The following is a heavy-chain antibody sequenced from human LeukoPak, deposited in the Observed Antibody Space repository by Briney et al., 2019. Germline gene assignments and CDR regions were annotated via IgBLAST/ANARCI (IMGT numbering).Heavy chain of an antibody. Sequence: GGSLRLSCAASGFTFSSYAMSWVRQAPGKGLEWVSAISGSGGSTYYADSVKGRFTIPRDNSKNTLYLQMNSLRAEDTAVYYCAKDPSGYCSGGSCYSGWFDPWGQGTLVTVSS. CDR2: ISGSGGST. J-gene: IGHJ5*02. CDR3: AKDPSGYCSGGSCYSGWFDP. V-gene: IGHV3-23*01. D-gene: IGHD2-15*01. CDR1: GFTFSSYA.